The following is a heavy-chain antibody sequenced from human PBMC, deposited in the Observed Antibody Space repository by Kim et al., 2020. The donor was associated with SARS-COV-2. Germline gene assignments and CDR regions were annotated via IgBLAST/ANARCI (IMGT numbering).Heavy chain of an antibody. CDR3: ARAHRSADGKDYYYYYG. J-gene: IGHJ6*01. D-gene: IGHD6-13*01. CDR1: GFSFSSYS. Sequence: GGSLRLSCAGSGFSFSSYSMNWVRQAPGKGLEWVSSISSSSSYIYYGDSVKGRFTISRDNAKNSLYLQMNSLRAEDTAVYYCARAHRSADGKDYYYYYG. V-gene: IGHV3-21*01. CDR2: ISSSSSYI.